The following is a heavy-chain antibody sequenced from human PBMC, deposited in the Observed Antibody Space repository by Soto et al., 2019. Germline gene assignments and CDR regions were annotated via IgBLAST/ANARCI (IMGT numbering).Heavy chain of an antibody. CDR3: ASDFWSGYSHDY. V-gene: IGHV3-21*01. CDR2: ISSSSSYI. Sequence: GGSLRLSCAASGFTFSSYSMNWVRQAPGKGLEWVSSISSSSSYIYYADSVKGRFTISRDNAKNSLYLQMNSLRAEDTAVYYCASDFWSGYSHDYWGQGTLVTVSS. CDR1: GFTFSSYS. D-gene: IGHD3-3*01. J-gene: IGHJ4*02.